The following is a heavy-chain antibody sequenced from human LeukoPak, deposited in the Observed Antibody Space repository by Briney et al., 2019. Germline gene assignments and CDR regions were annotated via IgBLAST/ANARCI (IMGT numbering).Heavy chain of an antibody. Sequence: SETLSLTCTVSGGSISSDYWSWIQQRAGKGLDWIGRIYTSGSTNYNPSLKNRVAMSLHQSKQQFSLKLTSVTPADTALYDCARDRPYPQWFDPWAQRPLVIVSS. CDR1: GGSISSDY. CDR2: IYTSGST. CDR3: ARDRPYPQWFDP. J-gene: IGHJ5*02. V-gene: IGHV4-4*07.